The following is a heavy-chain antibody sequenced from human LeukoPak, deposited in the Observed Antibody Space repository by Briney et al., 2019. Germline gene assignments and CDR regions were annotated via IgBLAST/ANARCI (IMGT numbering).Heavy chain of an antibody. CDR2: IIPILGIA. CDR3: ARVGIRYNWNYKYYFDY. Sequence: SVKVSRKASGGTFSSYAISWVRQAPGQGLEWMGRIIPILGIANYAQKFQGRVTITADKSTSTAYMELSSLRSEDTAVYYCARVGIRYNWNYKYYFDYWGQGTLVTVSS. V-gene: IGHV1-69*04. CDR1: GGTFSSYA. D-gene: IGHD1-7*01. J-gene: IGHJ4*02.